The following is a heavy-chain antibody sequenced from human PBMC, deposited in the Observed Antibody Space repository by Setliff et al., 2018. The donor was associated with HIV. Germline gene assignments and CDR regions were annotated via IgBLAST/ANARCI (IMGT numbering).Heavy chain of an antibody. D-gene: IGHD3-22*01. CDR1: RSTFNSHT. CDR2: IIPIFGTA. J-gene: IGHJ5*02. CDR3: ARSDYYDSSGYSWFDP. Sequence: ASVKVSCKASRSTFNSHTINWVRQAPGQGLEWMGGIIPIFGTANYAQKFQGRVTITADESTSTAYMELSSLRSEDTAVYYCARSDYYDSSGYSWFDPWGQGTLVTVSS. V-gene: IGHV1-69*13.